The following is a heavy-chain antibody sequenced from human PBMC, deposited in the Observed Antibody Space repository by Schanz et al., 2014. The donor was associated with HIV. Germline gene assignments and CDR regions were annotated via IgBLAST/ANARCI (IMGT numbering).Heavy chain of an antibody. CDR2: LSGSGDST. CDR3: VQDPEMDAITGYFPY. V-gene: IGHV3-23*04. J-gene: IGHJ4*02. Sequence: VQLVESGGGVVQPGRSLRLSCAASGFTFSSYGMHWVRQAPGKGLEWVSALSGSGDSTYYADSVKGRFTISRDNSKNTLYLQMNSLRVEDTAVYYCVQDPEMDAITGYFPYWGQGTLVTVSS. D-gene: IGHD3-16*01. CDR1: GFTFSSYG.